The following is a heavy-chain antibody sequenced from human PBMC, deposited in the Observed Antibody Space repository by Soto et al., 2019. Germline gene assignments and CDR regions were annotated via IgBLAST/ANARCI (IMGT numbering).Heavy chain of an antibody. J-gene: IGHJ4*02. V-gene: IGHV4-30-4*01. CDR1: GGSISSGDYY. CDR3: ARFLRRNWNSSDY. Sequence: QVQLQESGPGLVKPSQTLSLTCTVSGGSISSGDYYWSWIRQPSGKGLEWIGYIYYSGSTYYNPSLKSRVTISVDTSKNQFSLKLSSVTAADTAVYYCARFLRRNWNSSDYWGQGTLVTVSS. CDR2: IYYSGST. D-gene: IGHD1-20*01.